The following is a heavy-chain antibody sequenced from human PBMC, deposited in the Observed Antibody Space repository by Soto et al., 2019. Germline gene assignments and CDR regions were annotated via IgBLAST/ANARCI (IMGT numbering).Heavy chain of an antibody. CDR3: ARVDPENYGDSLVDI. CDR1: GYTFTSYG. V-gene: IGHV1-18*01. Sequence: ASVKVSCKASGYTFTSYGISWVRQAPGQGLEWMGWISAYNGNTNYAQKLQGRVTMTTDTSTSTAYVELRSLRSDDTAVYYCARVDPENYGDSLVDIWGQGTMVTVSS. CDR2: ISAYNGNT. J-gene: IGHJ3*02. D-gene: IGHD4-17*01.